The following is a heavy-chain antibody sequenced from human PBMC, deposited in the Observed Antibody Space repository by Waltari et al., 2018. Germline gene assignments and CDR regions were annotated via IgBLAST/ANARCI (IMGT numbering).Heavy chain of an antibody. V-gene: IGHV4-4*02. CDR1: GDSIIGNYW. CDR3: AGDRAIGLFFDY. CDR2: VHHSGKT. D-gene: IGHD2-2*01. J-gene: IGHJ4*02. Sequence: QVQLQVSRQGLVKPSGTLSLTCAVSGDSIIGNYWWSWVRQSPEKGLEWIGQVHHSGKTHYNPSLQSRVTISLDKPKNQFSLNLNSVTAADTAVYYCAGDRAIGLFFDYWGRGTLVTVSS.